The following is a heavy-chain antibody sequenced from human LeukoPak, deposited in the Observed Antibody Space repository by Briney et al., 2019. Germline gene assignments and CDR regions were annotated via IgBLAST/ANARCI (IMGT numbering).Heavy chain of an antibody. CDR1: GGSISSHY. V-gene: IGHV4-59*08. Sequence: PSETLSLTCTVSGGSISSHYWSWIRQPPGKGLEWIGYIYYSESANFNPSLKSRVAISVDTSKNQFSLTLSSVTAADTAVYYCARHGYSSGWGNEYFQHWGQGTLVTVSS. D-gene: IGHD6-19*01. J-gene: IGHJ1*01. CDR3: ARHGYSSGWGNEYFQH. CDR2: IYYSESA.